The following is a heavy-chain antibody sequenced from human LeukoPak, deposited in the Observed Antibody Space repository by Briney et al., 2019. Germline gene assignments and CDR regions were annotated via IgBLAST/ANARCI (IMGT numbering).Heavy chain of an antibody. CDR2: ISGSGGST. CDR1: GFTFSSYG. Sequence: GGSLRLSCAASGFTFSSYGMSWVRQAPGKGLEWVSAISGSGGSTYYADSVKGRFTISRDNSKNTLYLQMNSLRAEDTAVYYCAKKTDYDYVWGSYRSYYFDYWGQGTLVTVSS. V-gene: IGHV3-23*01. D-gene: IGHD3-16*02. CDR3: AKKTDYDYVWGSYRSYYFDY. J-gene: IGHJ4*02.